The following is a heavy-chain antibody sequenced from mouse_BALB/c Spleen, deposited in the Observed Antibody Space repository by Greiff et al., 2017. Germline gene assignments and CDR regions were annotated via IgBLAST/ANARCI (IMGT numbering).Heavy chain of an antibody. V-gene: IGHV5-6-4*01. Sequence: EVKVVESGGGLVKPGGSLKLSCAASGFTFSSYTMSWVRQTPEKRLEWVATISSGGSYNYYPDSVKGRFTISRDNAKNTLYMQMSSLKSEDTAMYYCTRDDYYGSSYAFDYWGQGTTLTGSS. J-gene: IGHJ2*01. CDR1: GFTFSSYT. CDR3: TRDDYYGSSYAFDY. CDR2: ISSGGSYN. D-gene: IGHD1-1*01.